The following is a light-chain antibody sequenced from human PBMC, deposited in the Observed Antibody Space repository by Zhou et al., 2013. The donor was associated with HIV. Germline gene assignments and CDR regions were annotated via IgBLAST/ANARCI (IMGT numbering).Light chain of an antibody. V-gene: IGKV3-15*01. CDR1: QSVSSN. CDR2: EAS. CDR3: QQYNDWPYS. Sequence: EIVLTQSPATVSVSPGERATLSCRAIQSVSSNLAWYQQKPGQAPRLLIYEASTRGTGIPVRFSGSGSGTEFSLTISSMQSEDSAVYYCQQYNDWPYSFGQGTKLEIK. J-gene: IGKJ2*03.